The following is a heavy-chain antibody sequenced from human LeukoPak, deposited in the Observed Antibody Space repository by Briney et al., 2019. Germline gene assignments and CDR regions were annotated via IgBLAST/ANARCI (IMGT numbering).Heavy chain of an antibody. CDR1: GGSISSSSYF. Sequence: SSETLSLTCTVSGGSISSSSYFWGWIRQPPGKGLEWIGTIYYSGSAHYHPSLKSRVSISVDASKNQFSLKLSSVTAADTAVYYCARGRRLWFGEFYYYYGMDVWGQGTTVTVSS. J-gene: IGHJ6*02. D-gene: IGHD3-10*01. CDR3: ARGRRLWFGEFYYYYGMDV. CDR2: IYYSGSA. V-gene: IGHV4-39*01.